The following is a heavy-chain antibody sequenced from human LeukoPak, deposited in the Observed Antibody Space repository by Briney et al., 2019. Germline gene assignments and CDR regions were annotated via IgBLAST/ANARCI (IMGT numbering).Heavy chain of an antibody. CDR3: AKETSAYRYLDY. CDR1: GFTFSSYE. Sequence: PGGSLRLSCAASGFTFSSYEMNWVRQAPGKGLEWVSYISSSGNTIYYADSVKGRFTISRDNSKNTLYLQMNSLRAEDMAVYHCAKETSAYRYLDYWGQGTLVTVSS. V-gene: IGHV3-48*03. D-gene: IGHD3-16*01. J-gene: IGHJ4*02. CDR2: ISSSGNTI.